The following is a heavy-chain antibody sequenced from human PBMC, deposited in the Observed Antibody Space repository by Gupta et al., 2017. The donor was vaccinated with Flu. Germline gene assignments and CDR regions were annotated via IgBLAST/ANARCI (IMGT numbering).Heavy chain of an antibody. D-gene: IGHD3-10*01. V-gene: IGHV3-53*02. CDR3: ARDRQDDANYKTFHF. CDR2: LFPGEDT. CDR1: GFSVRRNY. J-gene: IGHJ1*01. Sequence: EVRLVETGGAVIQPGGSLRLSCAVSGFSVRRNYMSWVRQAPGKGLEWISVLFPGEDTFYADSVKGRFTVSRDDSTNTFFLQMKDVRPDDTAVYFCARDRQDDANYKTFHFWGQGTLVTVSS.